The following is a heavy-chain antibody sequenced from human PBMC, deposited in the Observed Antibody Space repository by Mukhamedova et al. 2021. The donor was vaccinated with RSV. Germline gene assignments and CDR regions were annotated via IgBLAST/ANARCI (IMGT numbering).Heavy chain of an antibody. CDR3: PGGHGPLDS. V-gene: IGHV4-59*01. CDR1: GGSIIDYY. Sequence: GGSIIDYYGSWIRQLPGKGLEWMGYIYYSGRTDYNPSLKSRVTISVDTSKNQFSLRLTSVTAADTAVYYWPGGHGPLDSWGQGAQVT. CDR2: IYYSGRT. J-gene: IGHJ4*02. D-gene: IGHD3-16*01.